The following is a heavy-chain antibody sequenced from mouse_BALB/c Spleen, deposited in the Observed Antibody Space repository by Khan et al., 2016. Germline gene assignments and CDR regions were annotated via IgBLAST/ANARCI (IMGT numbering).Heavy chain of an antibody. D-gene: IGHD2-1*01. CDR1: GFTFSSYA. J-gene: IGHJ2*01. Sequence: EVELVESGGGLVKPGGSLKLSCAASGFTFSSYAMSRVRQTPEKRLEWVASLSSGGSTYYPDSVKGRFTISRANARNIMYLQMSRLRSEDTAMYYCARGGNYYFDYWGQGTTLTVSS. CDR2: LSSGGST. CDR3: ARGGNYYFDY. V-gene: IGHV5-6-5*01.